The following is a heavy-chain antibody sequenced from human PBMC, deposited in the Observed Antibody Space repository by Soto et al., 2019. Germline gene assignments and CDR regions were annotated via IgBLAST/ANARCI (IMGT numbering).Heavy chain of an antibody. D-gene: IGHD3-22*01. CDR2: ISYDGSNK. V-gene: IGHV3-30-3*01. Sequence: QVQLVESGGGVVQPGRSLRLSCAASGFSFSSYAMHWVRQAPGKGLEWVAVISYDGSNKYYADSVKGRFTISRDNSKNTLYLQMNSLRAEDSAVYYCARPHDSSGYYVLKQGTYFDYWGQGTLVTVSS. CDR1: GFSFSSYA. CDR3: ARPHDSSGYYVLKQGTYFDY. J-gene: IGHJ4*02.